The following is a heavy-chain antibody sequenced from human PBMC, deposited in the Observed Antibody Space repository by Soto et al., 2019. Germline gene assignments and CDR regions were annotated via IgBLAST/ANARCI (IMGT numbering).Heavy chain of an antibody. Sequence: QVQLVESGGGVVQPGRSLRLSCAASGFTFSSYGMHWVRQAPGKGLEWVAVISFDGSNKYDADSVKGRFTISRDNSKNTLYLQRNSLGVEETVFNYCAKNLNGITLVRGVTRSSVRAFWGQGPTVT. V-gene: IGHV3-30*18. D-gene: IGHD3-10*01. CDR2: ISFDGSNK. CDR3: AKNLNGITLVRGVTRSSVRAF. CDR1: GFTFSSYG. J-gene: IGHJ6*02.